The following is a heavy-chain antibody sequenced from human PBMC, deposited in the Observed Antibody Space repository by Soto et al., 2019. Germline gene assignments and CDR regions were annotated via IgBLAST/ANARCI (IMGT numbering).Heavy chain of an antibody. CDR3: AGRALYSGSYDGYFDY. D-gene: IGHD1-26*01. V-gene: IGHV5-51*01. CDR2: IYPDDSDT. J-gene: IGHJ4*02. Sequence: LKISCKGSGYSFTNYWIGRVGQIPAKGLEWMGIIYPDDSDTTYSPSFQGQVTISADKSINTAYLQWSSLKASDTAMYYCAGRALYSGSYDGYFDYWGQGTLVTVSS. CDR1: GYSFTNYW.